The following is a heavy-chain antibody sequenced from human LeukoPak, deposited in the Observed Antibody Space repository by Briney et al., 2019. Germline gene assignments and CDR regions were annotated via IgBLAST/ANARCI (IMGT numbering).Heavy chain of an antibody. CDR2: INHSGST. D-gene: IGHD2-15*01. CDR1: GGSFSGYY. J-gene: IGHJ4*02. V-gene: IGHV4-34*01. CDR3: ARGRGCSGGSCYTDFDY. Sequence: SETLSLTCAVYGGSFSGYYWSWIRQPPGKGLEWLGEINHSGSTNYNPPLKSRVTISVDTSKNQFSLKLSSVTAADTAVYYCARGRGCSGGSCYTDFDYWGQGTLVTVSS.